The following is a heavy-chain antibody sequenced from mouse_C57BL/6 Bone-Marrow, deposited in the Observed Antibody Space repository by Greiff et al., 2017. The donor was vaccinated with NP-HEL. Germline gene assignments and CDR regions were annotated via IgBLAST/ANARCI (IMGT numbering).Heavy chain of an antibody. CDR3: ARQGYYGNPFAMDY. CDR1: GFTFSDYY. Sequence: EVQLVESGGGLVQPGGSLKLSCAASGFTFSDYYMYWVRQTPEKRLEWVAYISNGGGSTYYPDTVKGRFTISRDNAKNTLYLQMSRLKSEDTAMYYCARQGYYGNPFAMDYWGQGTSVTVSS. CDR2: ISNGGGST. J-gene: IGHJ4*01. D-gene: IGHD2-1*01. V-gene: IGHV5-12*01.